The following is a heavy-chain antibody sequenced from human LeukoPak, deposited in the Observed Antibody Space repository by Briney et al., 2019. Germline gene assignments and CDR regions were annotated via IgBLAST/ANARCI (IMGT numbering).Heavy chain of an antibody. CDR3: ARDQEWELMPLDA. Sequence: GGSLRLSCAASGFTFSSYWMSWVRQAPGKGLEWVANIKQDGSEKYYVDSVKGRFTISRDNAKNSLYLQMNSLRAEDTAVYYCARDQEWELMPLDAWGKGTTVIVSS. V-gene: IGHV3-7*01. CDR2: IKQDGSEK. J-gene: IGHJ6*04. CDR1: GFTFSSYW. D-gene: IGHD1-26*01.